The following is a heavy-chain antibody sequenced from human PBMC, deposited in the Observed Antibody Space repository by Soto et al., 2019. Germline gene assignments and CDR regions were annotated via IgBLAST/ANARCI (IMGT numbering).Heavy chain of an antibody. D-gene: IGHD3-3*01. CDR1: GYTFTGYF. J-gene: IGHJ5*02. Sequence: ASVKVSCKASGYTFTGYFIHWVRQAPGQGLEWMGWINPNSGATKYAQKFQGRVTMTRDTSISTAYMELTLPRSDDTAIYYCARGGGTILAPLPWGEGTRATVSA. V-gene: IGHV1-2*02. CDR3: ARGGGTILAPLP. CDR2: INPNSGAT.